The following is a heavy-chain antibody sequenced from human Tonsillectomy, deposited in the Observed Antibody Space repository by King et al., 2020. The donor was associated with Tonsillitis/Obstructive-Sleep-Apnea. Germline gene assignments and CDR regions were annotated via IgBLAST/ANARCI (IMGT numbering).Heavy chain of an antibody. CDR1: GFSLSTSGVG. J-gene: IGHJ3*02. D-gene: IGHD3-22*01. CDR3: AHRGRNAYCYDGSGSQGAFDI. Sequence: TLKESGPTLVKPTQTLTLNCTFSGFSLSTSGVGVGWIRQPPGKALEWLALIYWDDDKRYRLSLKSRLTITKDTSKNQVVLTMTNMDPVDTATYYCAHRGRNAYCYDGSGSQGAFDIWGQGTVVTVSS. CDR2: IYWDDDK. V-gene: IGHV2-5*02.